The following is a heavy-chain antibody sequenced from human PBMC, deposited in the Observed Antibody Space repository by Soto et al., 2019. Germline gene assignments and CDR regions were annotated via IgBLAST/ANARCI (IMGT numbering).Heavy chain of an antibody. Sequence: SETLSLTCTVSGGSIGSYYCSWIRQSAGKGLEWIGRIDTSGTTNYNPSLKSRVTMSVDASKNQFSMNLSSVPAADTAVYYCARGPRGYVYYHGMDVWGQGTTVT. CDR3: ARGPRGYVYYHGMDV. J-gene: IGHJ6*02. V-gene: IGHV4-4*07. CDR1: GGSIGSYY. CDR2: IDTSGTT. D-gene: IGHD3-10*01.